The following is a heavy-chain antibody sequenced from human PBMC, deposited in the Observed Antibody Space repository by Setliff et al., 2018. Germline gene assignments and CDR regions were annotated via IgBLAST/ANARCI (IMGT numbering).Heavy chain of an antibody. D-gene: IGHD3-10*01. Sequence: GASVKVSCKASGYTFTSYAMHWVRQAPGQRLEWMGRINAGNGNTKYSQKFQGRVTITRDTSASTAYMGLSSLRSEDTAVYYCARDTRFGELFSPRYYYYYGMDVWGQGTTVTV. CDR1: GYTFTSYA. CDR3: ARDTRFGELFSPRYYYYYGMDV. V-gene: IGHV1-3*01. J-gene: IGHJ6*02. CDR2: INAGNGNT.